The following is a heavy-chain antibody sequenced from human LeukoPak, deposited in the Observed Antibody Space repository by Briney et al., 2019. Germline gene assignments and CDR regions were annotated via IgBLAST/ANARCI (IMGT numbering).Heavy chain of an antibody. CDR3: ARVRHWLVLDAFDI. V-gene: IGHV3-11*04. D-gene: IGHD6-19*01. CDR1: GFTFSDYY. CDR2: ISSSGSTI. Sequence: GGSLRLSCAASGFTFSDYYMSWIRQAPGKGLEGVSYISSSGSTIYYADSVKGRFTISRDNAKNSLYLQRNSLRAEGTAVYYCARVRHWLVLDAFDIWGQGTMVTVSS. J-gene: IGHJ3*02.